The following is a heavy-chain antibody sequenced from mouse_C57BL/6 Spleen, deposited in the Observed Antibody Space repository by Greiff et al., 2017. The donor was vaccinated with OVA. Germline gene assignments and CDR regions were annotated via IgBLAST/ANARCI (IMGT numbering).Heavy chain of an antibody. CDR1: GYSITSGYY. J-gene: IGHJ2*01. CDR2: ISYDGSN. Sequence: EVKLMESGPGLVKPSQSLSLTCSVTGYSITSGYYWNWIRQFPGNKLEWMGYISYDGSNNYNPSLKNRISITRDTSKNQFFLKLNSVTTEDTATYYCARGNYYDPYYFDYWGQGTTLTVSS. D-gene: IGHD2-4*01. CDR3: ARGNYYDPYYFDY. V-gene: IGHV3-6*01.